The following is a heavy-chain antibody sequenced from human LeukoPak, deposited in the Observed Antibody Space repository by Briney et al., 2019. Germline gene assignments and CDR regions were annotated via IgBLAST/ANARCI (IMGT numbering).Heavy chain of an antibody. Sequence: GGSLRLSCAASGFTFSSYWMHWVRQAPGKGLVWVSRINSDGSSTSYADSVKGRFTISRDNAKNTLYLQMNSLRAEDTAVYYCARGGAIIAAAARFDPWGQGTLVTVSS. J-gene: IGHJ5*02. CDR1: GFTFSSYW. CDR3: ARGGAIIAAAARFDP. V-gene: IGHV3-74*01. CDR2: INSDGSST. D-gene: IGHD6-13*01.